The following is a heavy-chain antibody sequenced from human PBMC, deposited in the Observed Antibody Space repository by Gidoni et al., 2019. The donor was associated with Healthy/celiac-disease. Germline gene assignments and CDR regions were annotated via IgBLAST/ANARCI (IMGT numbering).Heavy chain of an antibody. V-gene: IGHV3-9*01. CDR1: GFTFDDYA. CDR2: ISWNSGSI. J-gene: IGHJ4*02. CDR3: AKEATTGYFDY. Sequence: EVQLVESGGGLVQPGRSLRLSCAASGFTFDDYAMHWVRQAPGKGRECVSGISWNSGSIGYADSVKGRFTISRDNAKNSLYLQMNSLRAEDTALYYCAKEATTGYFDYWGQGTLVTVSS. D-gene: IGHD2-8*02.